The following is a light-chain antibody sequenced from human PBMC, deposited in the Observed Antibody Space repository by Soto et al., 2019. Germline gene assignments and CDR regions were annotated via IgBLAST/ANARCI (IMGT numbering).Light chain of an antibody. Sequence: EIVLTQSPGTLSLSPGERATLSCRASASLSTNSLAWYQQKPGQPPRLLIYAASTRHTDISDRFTGSGSGTDFALTISRLEPEDFAVYYCQQYGGSPLTFGPGTKVEIK. CDR3: QQYGGSPLT. CDR2: AAS. J-gene: IGKJ3*01. V-gene: IGKV3-20*01. CDR1: ASLSTNS.